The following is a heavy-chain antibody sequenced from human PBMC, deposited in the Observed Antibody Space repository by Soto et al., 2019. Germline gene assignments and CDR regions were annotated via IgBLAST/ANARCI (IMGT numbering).Heavy chain of an antibody. V-gene: IGHV3-21*01. CDR2: ISSSSSYI. J-gene: IGHJ6*02. CDR3: AREEVGGMDV. Sequence: GGSLRLSCATSGLTFSSYSMNWVRQAPGKGLEWVSSISSSSSYIYYADSVKGRFTISRDNAKNSLYLQMNSLRAEDTAVYYCAREEVGGMDVWGQGTTVTVSS. CDR1: GLTFSSYS. D-gene: IGHD1-26*01.